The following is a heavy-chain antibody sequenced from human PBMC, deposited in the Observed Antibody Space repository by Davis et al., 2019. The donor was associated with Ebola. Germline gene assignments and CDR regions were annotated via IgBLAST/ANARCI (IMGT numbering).Heavy chain of an antibody. V-gene: IGHV3-74*01. CDR2: INSDGSST. J-gene: IGHJ6*02. CDR3: GRYQLLYGYYYYGMDV. CDR1: GFTFSSYW. D-gene: IGHD2-2*02. Sequence: PGGSLRLSCAASGFTFSSYWMHWVRQAPGKGLVWVSRINSDGSSTSYADSVKGRFTISRDNAKNTLYLQMNSLRAEDTAVYYCGRYQLLYGYYYYGMDVWGQGTTVTVSS.